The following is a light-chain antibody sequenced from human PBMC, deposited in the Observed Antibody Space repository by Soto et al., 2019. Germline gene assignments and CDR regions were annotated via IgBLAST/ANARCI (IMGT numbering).Light chain of an antibody. CDR3: LQHDRFPLT. CDR1: QDISXX. CDR2: SAS. J-gene: IGKJ4*01. V-gene: IGKV1-17*03. Sequence: DIQMTQSPXAMSASVGXXXTITCRASQDISXXLXWFQQKPGKVPKRLIHSASSLQSGVPSRFSGSGSGTEFTLTIRNLQPEDFATYYCLQHDRFPLTFGGGTKVDIK.